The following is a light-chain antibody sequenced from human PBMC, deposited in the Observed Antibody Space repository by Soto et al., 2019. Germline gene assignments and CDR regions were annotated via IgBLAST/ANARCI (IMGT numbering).Light chain of an antibody. CDR1: HSVSSN. J-gene: IGKJ5*01. CDR2: AAS. CDR3: QHYNNWSA. V-gene: IGKV3D-15*01. Sequence: ELELTQSPATLSVSPGETATLSCRASHSVSSNLAWYQHKPGQAPRLLIYAASTRATGIPARFSGSGSGTEFTLTISSLQSEDFAVYYCQHYNNWSAFGQGTRLEIK.